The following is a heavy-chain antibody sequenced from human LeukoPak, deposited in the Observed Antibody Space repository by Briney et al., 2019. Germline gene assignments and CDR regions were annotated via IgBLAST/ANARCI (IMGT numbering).Heavy chain of an antibody. D-gene: IGHD5-12*01. CDR3: ARVAYSAYDYPTLLPPFDY. CDR1: GFTFSTST. V-gene: IGHV3-21*04. J-gene: IGHJ4*02. CDR2: ISSRSSCK. Sequence: GGSLRLSCAASGFTFSTSTMNWVRQAPGKGLEWVSSISSRSSCKYDADSVKGRFTISRDNAKNSLYLQMNSLRAEDTALYSCARVAYSAYDYPTLLPPFDYWGQGTLVTVSS.